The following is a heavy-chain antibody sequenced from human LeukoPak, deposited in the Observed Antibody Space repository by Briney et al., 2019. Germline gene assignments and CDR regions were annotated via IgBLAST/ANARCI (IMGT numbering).Heavy chain of an antibody. CDR3: ARGRTKRAYCSSTSCSNWFDP. CDR2: IYYSGST. J-gene: IGHJ5*02. V-gene: IGHV4-59*01. Sequence: PSETLSLTCTVSGGSISSYYWSWIRQPPGKGLEWIGYIYYSGSTNYNPSLKSRVTISVDTSKNQFSLKLSSVTAADTAMYYSARGRTKRAYCSSTSCSNWFDPWGQGTLVTVSS. CDR1: GGSISSYY. D-gene: IGHD2-2*01.